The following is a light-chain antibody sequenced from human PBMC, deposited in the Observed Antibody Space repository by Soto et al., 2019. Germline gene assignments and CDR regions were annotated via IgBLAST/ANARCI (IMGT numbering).Light chain of an antibody. CDR1: ESVTSTY. J-gene: IGKJ2*01. CDR2: EAS. CDR3: QQYFNSPYMYT. Sequence: EIVLTQSPGILSLSPGDRATLSCRSSESVTSTYLAWYQQKRGQAPRLLIYEASSRASGIPDRFSGSGSGKDFTLTISKVEPEDVAVYYCQQYFNSPYMYTFGQGTVLEI. V-gene: IGKV3-20*01.